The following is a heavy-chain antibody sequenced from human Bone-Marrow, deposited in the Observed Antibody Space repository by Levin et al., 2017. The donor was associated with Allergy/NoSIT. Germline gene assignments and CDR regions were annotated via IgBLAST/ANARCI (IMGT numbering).Heavy chain of an antibody. Sequence: SCAASGFTFSSYAMHWVRQAPGKGLEWVAVISYDGSNKYYADSVKGRFTISRDNSKNTLYLQMNSLRAEDTAVYYCARGHCSSTSCYSGWFDPWGQGTLVTVSS. V-gene: IGHV3-30*04. J-gene: IGHJ5*02. CDR3: ARGHCSSTSCYSGWFDP. CDR1: GFTFSSYA. CDR2: ISYDGSNK. D-gene: IGHD2-2*01.